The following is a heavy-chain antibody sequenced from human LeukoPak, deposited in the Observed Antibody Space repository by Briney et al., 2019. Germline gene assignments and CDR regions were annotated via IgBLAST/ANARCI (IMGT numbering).Heavy chain of an antibody. Sequence: SGGSLRLSCAASGFTFSSCGMHWVRQAPGKGLEWVAVISYDGSNKYYADSVKGRFTISRDNSKNTLYLQMNSLRAEDTAVYYCAKQHIVVVTAITYYYYGMDVWGQGTTVTVSS. CDR1: GFTFSSCG. D-gene: IGHD2-21*02. CDR2: ISYDGSNK. V-gene: IGHV3-30*18. CDR3: AKQHIVVVTAITYYYYGMDV. J-gene: IGHJ6*02.